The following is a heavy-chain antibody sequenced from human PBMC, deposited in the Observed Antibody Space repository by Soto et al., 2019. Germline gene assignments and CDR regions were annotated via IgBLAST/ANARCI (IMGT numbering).Heavy chain of an antibody. V-gene: IGHV4-59*08. J-gene: IGHJ4*02. CDR2: IYYSGST. D-gene: IGHD1-1*01. CDR3: ARRYGYSFDY. Sequence: QVQLQESGPGLVKPSETLSLTCTVSGGSISSYYWSWIRQPPGKGLELIGYIYYSGSTNYNPSLKSRVTISVDTCKNQFSLRLSSVTAADTAVYYCARRYGYSFDYWGQGTLVTVSS. CDR1: GGSISSYY.